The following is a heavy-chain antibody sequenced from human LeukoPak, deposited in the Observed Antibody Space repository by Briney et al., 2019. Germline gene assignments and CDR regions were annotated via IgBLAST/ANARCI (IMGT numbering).Heavy chain of an antibody. CDR1: GGSISSSSYY. J-gene: IGHJ4*02. CDR3: ARTGLEWLLWVDY. Sequence: SETLSLTCTVSGGSISSSSYYWGWIRQPPGKGLEWIGSIYYSGSTYYNPSLKSRVTISVDTSKNQFSLKLSSVTAADTAVYYCARTGLEWLLWVDYWGQGTLVTVSS. D-gene: IGHD3-3*01. CDR2: IYYSGST. V-gene: IGHV4-39*01.